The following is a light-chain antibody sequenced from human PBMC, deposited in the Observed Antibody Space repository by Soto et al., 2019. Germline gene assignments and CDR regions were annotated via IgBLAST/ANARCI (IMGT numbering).Light chain of an antibody. CDR3: HQRSNWPPLIS. V-gene: IGKV3-15*01. J-gene: IGKJ5*01. CDR1: QSVSSK. CDR2: AAS. Sequence: MTQCPATLSVSPGERATLSCWASQSVSSKLAWYQQKTGQAPRLLIYAASTRATDIPARFSGSGSGKDFTLTISSLEPEAFAVYYCHQRSNWPPLISFGQGTRLEIK.